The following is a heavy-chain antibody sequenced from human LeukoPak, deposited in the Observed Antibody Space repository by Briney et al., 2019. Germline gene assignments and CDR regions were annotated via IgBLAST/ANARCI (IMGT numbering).Heavy chain of an antibody. D-gene: IGHD3-3*01. Sequence: PSETLSLTCTVSGGSISSNNYYWGWIRQPPGKGLEWIGSIYYGGYTYYNPSLKSRVTISVDTSKNQFSLKLSSVTAADTAIYYCQSRFLEWLLDYWGQGTLVTVSS. CDR1: GGSISSNNYY. J-gene: IGHJ4*02. CDR3: QSRFLEWLLDY. V-gene: IGHV4-39*01. CDR2: IYYGGYT.